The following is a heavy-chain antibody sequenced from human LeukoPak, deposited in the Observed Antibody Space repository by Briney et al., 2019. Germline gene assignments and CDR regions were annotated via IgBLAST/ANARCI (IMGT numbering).Heavy chain of an antibody. J-gene: IGHJ3*02. V-gene: IGHV3-23*01. CDR2: MSGSGCST. CDR1: GFTFSSYA. Sequence: GGSLRLSCAASGFTFSSYAMSWVRQAPGEGLEGGSAMSGSGCSTYYAASVKGRFTISRDNSKNTLYLQMNSLRAEDTAVYYCAKPMVRGVIINLVGAFDIWGQGTMVTVSS. CDR3: AKPMVRGVIINLVGAFDI. D-gene: IGHD3-10*01.